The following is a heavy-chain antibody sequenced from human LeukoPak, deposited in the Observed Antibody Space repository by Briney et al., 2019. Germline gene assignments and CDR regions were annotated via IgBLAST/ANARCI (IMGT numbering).Heavy chain of an antibody. CDR1: GFTFSSYG. CDR2: IRYDGSNE. D-gene: IGHD2-15*01. J-gene: IGHJ4*02. Sequence: GGSLRLSCAASGFTFSSYGMHWVRQAPGKGLEWVAFIRYDGSNEYYADSVKGRFTISRDNSKNTLYLQMNSLRAEDTAVYYCAKDGNIYCSGGSCSLHYWGQGTLVTVSS. CDR3: AKDGNIYCSGGSCSLHY. V-gene: IGHV3-30*02.